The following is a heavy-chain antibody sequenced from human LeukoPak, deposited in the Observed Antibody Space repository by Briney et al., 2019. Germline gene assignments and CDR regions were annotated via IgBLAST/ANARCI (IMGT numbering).Heavy chain of an antibody. V-gene: IGHV4-39*02. CDR1: GGSISSSSYY. J-gene: IGHJ4*02. D-gene: IGHD6-19*01. CDR3: AREGIAVAHDY. CDR2: IYYSGGT. Sequence: SETLSLTCTVSGGSISSSSYYWGWIRQPPGKGLEWIGSIYYSGGTYYNPSLKSRVTISVDTSKNQFSLKLSSVTAADTAVYYCAREGIAVAHDYWGQGTLVTVSS.